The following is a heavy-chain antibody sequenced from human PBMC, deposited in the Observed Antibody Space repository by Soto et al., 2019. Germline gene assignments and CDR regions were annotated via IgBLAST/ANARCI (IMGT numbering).Heavy chain of an antibody. CDR2: IYPGDSDT. V-gene: IGHV5-51*03. D-gene: IGHD3-10*01. CDR1: GYSFTSYW. J-gene: IGHJ5*02. CDR3: ARGCTWTMVRGDHRFHP. Sequence: EVQLVQSGAEVKKPGESLKISCKGSGYSFTSYWIGWVRQMPGKGLEWMGIIYPGDSDTRYSPSFQGQVTISADKSISTAYLQWSSLKASDTTMYYRARGCTWTMVRGDHRFHPRGQGTLVTVSS.